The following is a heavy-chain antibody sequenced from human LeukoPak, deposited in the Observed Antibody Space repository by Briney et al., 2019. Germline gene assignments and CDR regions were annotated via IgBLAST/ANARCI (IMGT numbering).Heavy chain of an antibody. Sequence: ASVKVSCKASGYTFTNYAISWVRQAPGQGLEWMGWISVYSDDTKSAQNLQGRITMTKDTSTSTAYMELRSLRSDDTAVYYCAREADSSGYFFRPDYWGQGTPVTVSS. V-gene: IGHV1-18*01. CDR1: GYTFTNYA. J-gene: IGHJ4*02. CDR3: AREADSSGYFFRPDY. D-gene: IGHD3-22*01. CDR2: ISVYSDDT.